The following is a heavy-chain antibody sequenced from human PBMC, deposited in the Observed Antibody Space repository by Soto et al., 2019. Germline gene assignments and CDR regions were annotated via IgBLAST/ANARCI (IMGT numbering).Heavy chain of an antibody. CDR3: ARDLGPSHSSGWVGDYYYYYGMDV. CDR1: GFTFSSYG. Sequence: GGSLRLSCAASGFTFSSYGMHWVRQAPGKGLEWVAVIWYDGSNKYYADSVKGRFTISRDNSKNTLYLQMNSLRAEDTAVYYCARDLGPSHSSGWVGDYYYYYGMDVWGQGTTVTVSS. J-gene: IGHJ6*02. CDR2: IWYDGSNK. V-gene: IGHV3-33*01. D-gene: IGHD6-19*01.